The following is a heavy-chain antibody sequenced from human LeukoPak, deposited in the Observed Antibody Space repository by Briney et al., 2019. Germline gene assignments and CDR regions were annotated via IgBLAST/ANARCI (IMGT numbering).Heavy chain of an antibody. Sequence: GGSLRLSCTASGFTFRDYYVTWIRQAPGKGLEWVSYIRSTGSSTAYADSVKGRFAISRDNAKNSLYLQMNSLRAEDTAVYYCTVTVTTTQNMDVWGKGTTVTVSS. D-gene: IGHD4-17*01. CDR1: GFTFRDYY. CDR3: TVTVTTTQNMDV. CDR2: IRSTGSST. V-gene: IGHV3-11*01. J-gene: IGHJ6*03.